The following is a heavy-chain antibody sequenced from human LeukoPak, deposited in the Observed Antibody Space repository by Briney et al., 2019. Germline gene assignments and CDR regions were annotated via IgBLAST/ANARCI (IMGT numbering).Heavy chain of an antibody. CDR2: ISAYNGNT. CDR3: ATNRIPEYSSNAYYYMDV. J-gene: IGHJ6*03. V-gene: IGHV1-18*01. Sequence: GASVKVSCKASGYTFTSYGVSWVRQAPGQGLEWMGWISAYNGNTNYAQKLQGRVTMTTDTSTSTAYMELRSLRSDDTAVYYCATNRIPEYSSNAYYYMDVWGKGTTVTVSS. D-gene: IGHD6-6*01. CDR1: GYTFTSYG.